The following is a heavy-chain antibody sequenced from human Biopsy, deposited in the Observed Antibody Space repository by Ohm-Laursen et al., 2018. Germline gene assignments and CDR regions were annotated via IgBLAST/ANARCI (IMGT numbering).Heavy chain of an antibody. CDR2: TYYRTQGFF. CDR3: ARETPTGIPFNWFDP. D-gene: IGHD1-1*01. V-gene: IGHV6-1*01. J-gene: IGHJ5*02. Sequence: QTLSLTCAVSGDSISNKDAAWDWIRRSPSRGLEWLGRTYYRTQGFFDYAVFVRSRISIKPDTSKNQFSLELNSVTPEDTAVYFCARETPTGIPFNWFDPWGQGTLVTVSS. CDR1: GDSISNKDAA.